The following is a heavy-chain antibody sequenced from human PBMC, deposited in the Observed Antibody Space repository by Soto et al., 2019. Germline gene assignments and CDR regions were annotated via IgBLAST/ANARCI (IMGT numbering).Heavy chain of an antibody. Sequence: SETLSLTCTVSGGSISSSSYYWGWIRQPPGKGLEWIGSIYYSGSTYYNPSLKSRVTISVDTSKNQFSLKLSSVTAADTAVYYCARGGITMVRGVIPSWFDPWGQGTLVTVSS. V-gene: IGHV4-39*01. CDR1: GGSISSSSYY. J-gene: IGHJ5*02. CDR2: IYYSGST. D-gene: IGHD3-10*01. CDR3: ARGGITMVRGVIPSWFDP.